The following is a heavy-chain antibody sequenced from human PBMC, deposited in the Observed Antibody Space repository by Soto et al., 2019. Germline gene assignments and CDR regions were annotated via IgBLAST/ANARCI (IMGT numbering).Heavy chain of an antibody. D-gene: IGHD2-15*01. CDR3: AREKKHLGYCSGGSCYPDYYYMDV. J-gene: IGHJ6*03. CDR2: IGTAGDT. Sequence: GGSLRLSCAASRFTFSSYDMHWVRQATGKGLEWVSAIGTAGDTYYPGSVKGRFTISRENAKNSLYLQMNSLRAGDTAVYYCAREKKHLGYCSGGSCYPDYYYMDVWGKGTTVTVSS. V-gene: IGHV3-13*01. CDR1: RFTFSSYD.